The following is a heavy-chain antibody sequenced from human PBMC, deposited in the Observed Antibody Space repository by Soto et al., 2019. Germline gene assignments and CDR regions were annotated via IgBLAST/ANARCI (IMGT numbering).Heavy chain of an antibody. CDR3: ARASGYYYDSSGHLFDY. V-gene: IGHV1-69*12. J-gene: IGHJ4*02. CDR1: GGTFSSYA. D-gene: IGHD3-22*01. Sequence: QVQLVQSGAEVKKPGSSVKVSCKASGGTFSSYAISWVRQAPGQGLEWMGGIIPIFGTANYVQKFQGRVTITADESTSTAYMELSSLRSEDTAVYYCARASGYYYDSSGHLFDYWGQGTLVTVSS. CDR2: IIPIFGTA.